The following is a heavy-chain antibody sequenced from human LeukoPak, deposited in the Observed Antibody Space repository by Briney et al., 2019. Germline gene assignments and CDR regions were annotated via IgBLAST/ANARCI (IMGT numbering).Heavy chain of an antibody. CDR3: AKDQGYFEGFDY. J-gene: IGHJ4*02. CDR1: GFTFDDYA. D-gene: IGHD1-26*01. V-gene: IGHV3-9*01. CDR2: ISWNSGSI. Sequence: SGGSLRLSCAASGFTFDDYAMHWVRQAPGKGLEWVSGISWNSGSIGYADSVKGRFTISRDNAKNSLYLQMNSLRAEDTALYYCAKDQGYFEGFDYWGQGTLVTVSS.